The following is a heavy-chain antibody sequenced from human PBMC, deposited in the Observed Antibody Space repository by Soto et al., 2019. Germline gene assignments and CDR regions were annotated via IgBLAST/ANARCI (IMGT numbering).Heavy chain of an antibody. J-gene: IGHJ4*02. CDR2: IIPLLDIA. CDR3: ARDSPLGSTFSGYEAIDY. CDR1: GGTFSNDI. V-gene: IGHV1-69*08. D-gene: IGHD5-12*01. Sequence: QVQLVQSGAEVKKPGSSVKVSCKTSGGTFSNDIITWVRQAPGQGLEWMGRIIPLLDIANYAQKFQGRVTITADKSTSTXYMELNSLRSEDTAVYYCARDSPLGSTFSGYEAIDYWGQGTLVTVSS.